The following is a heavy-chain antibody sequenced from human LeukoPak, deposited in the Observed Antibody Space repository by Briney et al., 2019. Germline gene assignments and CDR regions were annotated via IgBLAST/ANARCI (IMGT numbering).Heavy chain of an antibody. Sequence: PGGSLRLSCAASGFTFSSYAMSWVRQAPGKGLEWVSTIRGSGASTYYADSVKGRFTISRDNSKNTLYLQMNSLRAEDTAVYYCAKRRADWHWGYFDYWGQGTLVTVSS. CDR3: AKRRADWHWGYFDY. V-gene: IGHV3-23*01. CDR2: IRGSGAST. CDR1: GFTFSSYA. J-gene: IGHJ4*02. D-gene: IGHD3-9*01.